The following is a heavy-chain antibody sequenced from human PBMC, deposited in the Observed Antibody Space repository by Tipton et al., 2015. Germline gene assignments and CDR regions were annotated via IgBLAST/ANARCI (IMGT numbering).Heavy chain of an antibody. J-gene: IGHJ5*02. V-gene: IGHV4-61*03. Sequence: TLSLTCTVSGGSVSSGSYYWNWIRQPPGKGLEWIGYISNSGSTNYNPSLKSRITISVDTSKNHFSLKMNSLTAADTAVYYCARASLVSDYGECVPNWFDPWGQGTLVTVSS. CDR3: ARASLVSDYGECVPNWFDP. CDR2: ISNSGST. CDR1: GGSVSSGSYY. D-gene: IGHD4-17*01.